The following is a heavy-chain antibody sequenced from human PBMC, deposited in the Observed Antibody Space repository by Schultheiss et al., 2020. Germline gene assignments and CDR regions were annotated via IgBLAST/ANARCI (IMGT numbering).Heavy chain of an antibody. V-gene: IGHV4-4*02. CDR3: ARGQGGWSWSEDT. CDR2: IYHSGST. Sequence: SETLSLTCAVSGGSISSSNWWSWVRQPPGKGLEWIGEIYHSGSTNYNPSLKSRVTISVDKSKNQFSLKLTSVTAADTAVYYCARGQGGWSWSEDTWGQGTTVTVSS. J-gene: IGHJ3*02. D-gene: IGHD1-1*01. CDR1: GGSISSSNW.